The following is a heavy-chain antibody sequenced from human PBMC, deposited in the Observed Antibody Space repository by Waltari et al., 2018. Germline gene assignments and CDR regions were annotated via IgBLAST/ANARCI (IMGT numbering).Heavy chain of an antibody. J-gene: IGHJ6*02. Sequence: QVQLVQSGAEVKKPGSSVKVSCKASGGTFSSYAISWVRQAPGQGIEWMGRIIPILGIANYEQKVQGRVTITADKSTSTAYMGLSSLRSEDTAVYYCARDQCSGGSCYRTNYYYGMDVWGQGTTVTVSS. V-gene: IGHV1-69*04. D-gene: IGHD2-15*01. CDR3: ARDQCSGGSCYRTNYYYGMDV. CDR2: IIPILGIA. CDR1: GGTFSSYA.